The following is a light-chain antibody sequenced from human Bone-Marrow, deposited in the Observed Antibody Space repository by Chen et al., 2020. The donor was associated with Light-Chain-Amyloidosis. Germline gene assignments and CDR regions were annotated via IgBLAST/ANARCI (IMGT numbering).Light chain of an antibody. V-gene: IGLV2-14*01. CDR3: SSYTITNTLV. Sequence: QSALTQPASVSGSPGQSITISCTGTSSDVGGDNHVSWYQQHPDKAPKLRIYEVTNRPSCVPDRFSGSKSDNTAYLTISGLQTEDEADYFCSSYTITNTLVFGSGTRVTVL. J-gene: IGLJ1*01. CDR1: SSDVGGDNH. CDR2: EVT.